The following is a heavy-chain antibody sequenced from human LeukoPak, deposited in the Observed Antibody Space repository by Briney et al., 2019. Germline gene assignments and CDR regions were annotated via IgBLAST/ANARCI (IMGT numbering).Heavy chain of an antibody. CDR1: GASVRAYH. CDR3: GGIATAGTVDF. Sequence: PSETLSLTCSVCGASVRAYHWTWFRQPPGKGLEWIGYIDTSGTTNYIPSLKSRAFISVDTSKNQFSLKLTSVTAADTAVYYCGGIATAGTVDFWGQGALVTVSS. D-gene: IGHD6-13*01. V-gene: IGHV4-4*09. J-gene: IGHJ4*02. CDR2: IDTSGTT.